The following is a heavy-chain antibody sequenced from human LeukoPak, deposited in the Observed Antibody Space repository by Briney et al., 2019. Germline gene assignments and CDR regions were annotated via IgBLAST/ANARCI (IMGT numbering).Heavy chain of an antibody. CDR1: GYSISSGCY. CDR2: IYHSGAT. Sequence: SETPSLTCTVSGYSISSGCYWGWIRQSPEKGLEWIGSIYHSGATYYNPSLKSRVTISVDTSKNQFSLKVTSVTAADTAVYYCARDLGMAGIAPVDYWGQGTLVTVSS. J-gene: IGHJ4*02. D-gene: IGHD6-19*01. CDR3: ARDLGMAGIAPVDY. V-gene: IGHV4-38-2*02.